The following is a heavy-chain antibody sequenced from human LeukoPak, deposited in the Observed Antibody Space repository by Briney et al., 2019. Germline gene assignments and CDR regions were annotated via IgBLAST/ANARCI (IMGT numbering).Heavy chain of an antibody. D-gene: IGHD2-8*01. J-gene: IGHJ4*02. CDR1: GFTFSSYD. CDR2: ISNGGSNK. CDR3: ARVGETGVYAQRACPSAQYFDY. Sequence: GGSLRLSCAASGFTFSSYDMHWVRQAPGKGLEWVAVISNGGSNKYSADSVRGRFTISRDDSKNPLYLQMNSLRAEDTAVYYCARVGETGVYAQRACPSAQYFDYWGQGTLLTVSS. V-gene: IGHV3-30*04.